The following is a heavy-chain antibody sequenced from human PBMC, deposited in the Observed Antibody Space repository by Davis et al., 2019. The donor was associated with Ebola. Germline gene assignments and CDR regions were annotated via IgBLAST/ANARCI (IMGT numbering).Heavy chain of an antibody. V-gene: IGHV1-18*04. J-gene: IGHJ4*02. D-gene: IGHD1-26*01. CDR3: AKTIVGATYHYFDY. Sequence: ASVQVSCKASGYTFTSYGISWVRQAPGQGLAWMGWISAYNGNTNYAQKLQGRVTMTTDTSTSTAYMELRSLRSDDTAVYYCAKTIVGATYHYFDYWGQGTLVTVSS. CDR2: ISAYNGNT. CDR1: GYTFTSYG.